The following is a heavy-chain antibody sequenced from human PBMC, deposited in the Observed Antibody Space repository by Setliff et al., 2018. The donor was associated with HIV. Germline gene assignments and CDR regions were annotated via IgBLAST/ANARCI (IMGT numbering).Heavy chain of an antibody. J-gene: IGHJ6*02. V-gene: IGHV3-48*03. CDR2: ITGSSDTI. CDR3: ARGTDYDLWTYYYYGMDV. D-gene: IGHD3-3*01. Sequence: GGSLRLSCAASGFTFSSYEMDWFRQAPGKGLEWVSYITGSSDTIHYADSVKGRFTSSRDNAKNSLYLQMNTLRAEDTAVYYCARGTDYDLWTYYYYGMDVWGQGTTVTVSS. CDR1: GFTFSSYE.